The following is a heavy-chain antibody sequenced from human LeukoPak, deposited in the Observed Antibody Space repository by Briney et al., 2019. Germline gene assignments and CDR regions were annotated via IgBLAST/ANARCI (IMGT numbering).Heavy chain of an antibody. CDR1: GYTFSNSG. V-gene: IGHV1-18*01. J-gene: IGHJ3*02. CDR2: ISTYSGTT. CDR3: ARNIWFGESADAFDI. D-gene: IGHD3-10*01. Sequence: ASVKVSCKASGYTFSNSGISWVRQAPGQGLEWMGWISTYSGTTNYAHNLQGRLTMTTDTSTSTAYMELRNLKSDDTAVYYCARNIWFGESADAFDIWGQGTMVTVSS.